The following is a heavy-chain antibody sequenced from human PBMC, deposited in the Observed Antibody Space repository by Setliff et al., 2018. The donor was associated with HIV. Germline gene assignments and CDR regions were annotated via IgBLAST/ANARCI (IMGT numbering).Heavy chain of an antibody. CDR1: GGSISSGIYY. CDR2: IYTSGST. J-gene: IGHJ4*02. CDR3: ARASSDIPGVDSNYFDD. V-gene: IGHV4-61*02. Sequence: LSLTCTVSGGSISSGIYYWSWIRQPAGKGLEWIGRIYTSGSTKYNPSLENRVTISVDTSKSQVFLMLSSVTAADTAVYYCARASSDIPGVDSNYFDDWGQGTLVTVSS. D-gene: IGHD2-2*01.